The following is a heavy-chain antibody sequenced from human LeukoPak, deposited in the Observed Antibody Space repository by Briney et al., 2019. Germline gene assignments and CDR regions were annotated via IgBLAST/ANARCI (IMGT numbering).Heavy chain of an antibody. CDR2: IYYSGST. D-gene: IGHD6-13*01. Sequence: SETLSLTCTVSGGSISSYYWSWIRQPPGKGLEWIGYIYYSGSTNYNPSLKSRVTISVDTSKTQFSLKLSSVTAADTAVYYCARAGRSIAAAAWYFDYWGQGTLVTVSS. CDR3: ARAGRSIAAAAWYFDY. V-gene: IGHV4-59*01. J-gene: IGHJ4*02. CDR1: GGSISSYY.